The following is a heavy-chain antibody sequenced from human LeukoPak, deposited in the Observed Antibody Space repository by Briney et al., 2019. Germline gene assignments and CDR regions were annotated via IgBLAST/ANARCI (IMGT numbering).Heavy chain of an antibody. Sequence: GASVKVSCKESGYTFTNYYMHWVRQAPGQGLEWMGILNPIRDRTRDAQKFQGRVTMTRDTSTSTVYMELSSLRSEDTAVYYCARLLDGSGLDYWGQGTLVTVSS. J-gene: IGHJ4*02. CDR1: GYTFTNYY. D-gene: IGHD5-12*01. CDR3: ARLLDGSGLDY. V-gene: IGHV1-46*01. CDR2: LNPIRDRT.